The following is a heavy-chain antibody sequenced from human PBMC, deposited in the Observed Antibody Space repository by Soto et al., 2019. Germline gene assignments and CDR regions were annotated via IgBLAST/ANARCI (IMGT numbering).Heavy chain of an antibody. Sequence: QVQLVQSGAEVKKPGASVKVSCKASGYTFTSSYVHWVRQAPGQGLEWMAIINPNGGSTNYAQKFKARVTVTRDTSTSTVFMELSSLQSEDTAVYYCARDLAAANYWGQGTLVTVSS. CDR2: INPNGGST. CDR1: GYTFTSSY. D-gene: IGHD6-25*01. J-gene: IGHJ4*02. CDR3: ARDLAAANY. V-gene: IGHV1-46*01.